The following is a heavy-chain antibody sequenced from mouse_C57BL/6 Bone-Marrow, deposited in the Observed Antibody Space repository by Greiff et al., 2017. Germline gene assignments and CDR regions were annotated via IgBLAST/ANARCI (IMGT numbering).Heavy chain of an antibody. CDR2: ISDGGSYT. J-gene: IGHJ3*01. D-gene: IGHD1-1*01. Sequence: EVQRVESGGGLVKPGGSLKLSCAASGFTFGSYAMSWVRQTPEKRLEWVATISDGGSYTYYPDNVKGRFTISRDNAKNNLYLQMSHLKSEDTAMYYCARAYYYWGQGTLVTVSA. V-gene: IGHV5-4*01. CDR1: GFTFGSYA. CDR3: ARAYYY.